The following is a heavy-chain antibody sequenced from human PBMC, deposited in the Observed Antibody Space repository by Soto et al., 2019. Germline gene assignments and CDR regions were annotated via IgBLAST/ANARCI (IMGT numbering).Heavy chain of an antibody. CDR1: GYTFTSHA. CDR3: ARDSYHYDSSRYHSWFDP. CDR2: INAGNGNT. V-gene: IGHV1-3*01. D-gene: IGHD3-22*01. Sequence: ASVKVSCKASGYTFTSHAMHWVRQAPGQRLEWMGWINAGNGNTIYSQKFQGRVTITRDTSASTAYMELSSLRSEDTAVYYCARDSYHYDSSRYHSWFDPWGQGTLVTVSS. J-gene: IGHJ5*02.